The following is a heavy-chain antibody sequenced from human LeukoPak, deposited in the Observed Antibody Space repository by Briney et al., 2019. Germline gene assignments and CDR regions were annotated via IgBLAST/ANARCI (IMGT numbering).Heavy chain of an antibody. CDR3: AKGLGQWPSAFDI. CDR2: ISSSSSYI. Sequence: GGSLRLSCAASGFTFSSYSMNWVRQAPGKGLEWVSSISSSSSYIYYADSVKGRFTISRDNAKNSLYLQMNSLRAEDTAVYYCAKGLGQWPSAFDIWGQGTMVTVSS. D-gene: IGHD6-19*01. V-gene: IGHV3-21*04. J-gene: IGHJ3*02. CDR1: GFTFSSYS.